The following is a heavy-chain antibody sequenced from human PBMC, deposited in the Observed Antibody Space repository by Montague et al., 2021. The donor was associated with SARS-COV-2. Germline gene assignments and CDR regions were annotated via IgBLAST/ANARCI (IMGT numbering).Heavy chain of an antibody. V-gene: IGHV4-34*01. D-gene: IGHD3-3*01. CDR1: GGSLGGYY. CDR2: INHSGST. J-gene: IGHJ5*02. Sequence: SETLSLTCAVYGGSLGGYYWAWIRQTPAKGLEWIGEINHSGSTNYNPSLKSRLTISVDTSKKQFSLNLNSMTAADTAVYYCARGADYDFWSGFLRYKWFDPWGLGTPVTVSS. CDR3: ARGADYDFWSGFLRYKWFDP.